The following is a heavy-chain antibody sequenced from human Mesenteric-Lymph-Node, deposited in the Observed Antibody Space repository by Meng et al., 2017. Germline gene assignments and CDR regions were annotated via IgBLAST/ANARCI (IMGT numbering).Heavy chain of an antibody. J-gene: IGHJ4*02. CDR2: ISSSSSYI. Sequence: GESLKISCAASGFTFSSYSMNWVRQAPGKGLEWVSSISSSSSYIYYADSVKGRFTISRDNAKNSLYLQMNSLRAEDTAVYYCAKYGDSSLNSWGQGTLVTVSS. CDR3: AKYGDSSLNS. CDR1: GFTFSSYS. V-gene: IGHV3-21*01. D-gene: IGHD4-17*01.